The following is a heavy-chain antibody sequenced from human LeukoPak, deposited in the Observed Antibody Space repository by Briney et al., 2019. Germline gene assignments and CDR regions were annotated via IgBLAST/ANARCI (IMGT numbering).Heavy chain of an antibody. CDR1: GGSFSGYY. Sequence: SETLSLTRAVYGGSFSGYYWTWIRQSPGKGLEWIGEINPSGSTYYSPSLKSRLTISRDTSKNQFSLRLSSVTAADTAVYYCARGRQEISMIVVVMTAVSYYLDVWGKGTTVTVS. V-gene: IGHV4-34*01. CDR2: INPSGST. CDR3: ARGRQEISMIVVVMTAVSYYLDV. J-gene: IGHJ6*03. D-gene: IGHD3-22*01.